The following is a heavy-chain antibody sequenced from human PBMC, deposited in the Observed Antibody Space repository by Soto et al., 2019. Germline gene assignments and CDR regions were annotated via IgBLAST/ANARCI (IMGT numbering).Heavy chain of an antibody. CDR1: GGSVNNDKW. Sequence: QVQLQESGPGLVKPSGTLSLTCAVSGGSVNNDKWWSWVRQPPGKGLEWVGEIHSSGSTNYNPSLKSRATILVDKPKNQFSVKLTSVTAADTAVYFCAGQSLAGYGAFDPWGQGTLVTVSS. D-gene: IGHD6-19*01. J-gene: IGHJ5*02. V-gene: IGHV4-4*02. CDR2: IHSSGST. CDR3: AGQSLAGYGAFDP.